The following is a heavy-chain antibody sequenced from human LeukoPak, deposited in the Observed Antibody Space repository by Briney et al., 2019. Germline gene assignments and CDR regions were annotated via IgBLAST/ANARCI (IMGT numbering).Heavy chain of an antibody. J-gene: IGHJ5*02. CDR2: ISAYNGNT. CDR1: GYTFTSYG. D-gene: IGHD6-13*01. Sequence: ASVKVSCKASGYTFTSYGISWVRQAPGQGLEWMGWISAYNGNTNYAQKLQGRVTMTTDTSTSTAYMELRSLRSDGTAVYYCARLIAAADPNWFDPWGQGTLVTVSS. V-gene: IGHV1-18*01. CDR3: ARLIAAADPNWFDP.